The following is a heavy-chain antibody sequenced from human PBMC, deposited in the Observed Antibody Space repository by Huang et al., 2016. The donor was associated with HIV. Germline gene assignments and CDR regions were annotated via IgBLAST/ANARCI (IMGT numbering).Heavy chain of an antibody. Sequence: EVQLVESGGGLGKPGGSLSLSCAAAGFTFREVWMRWGRKAPGKGLEWVGRIKSKNDGGTTDYAAPLKGRFTMSRDDSKYTLYLDLNSLKAEDTAIYYCTTHRYDVLTGFEYWGQGTLVTVPS. CDR2: IKSKNDGGTT. D-gene: IGHD3-9*01. V-gene: IGHV3-15*01. CDR1: GFTFREVW. J-gene: IGHJ4*02. CDR3: TTHRYDVLTGFEY.